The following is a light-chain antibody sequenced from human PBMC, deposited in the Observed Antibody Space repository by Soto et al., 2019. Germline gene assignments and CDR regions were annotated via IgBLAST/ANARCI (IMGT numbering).Light chain of an antibody. CDR3: QQRSNWPPT. CDR1: QNGGND. CDR2: SAS. J-gene: IGKJ4*01. V-gene: IGKV3-11*01. Sequence: EIVLTQSPATLSLSPGERATLSCRASQNGGNDLGGYHQKRGQAPMLLIYSASNRATGIPARFSGSGSGTDFTLTISSLEPEDVAAYYCQQRSNWPPTYGGGTQVEIK.